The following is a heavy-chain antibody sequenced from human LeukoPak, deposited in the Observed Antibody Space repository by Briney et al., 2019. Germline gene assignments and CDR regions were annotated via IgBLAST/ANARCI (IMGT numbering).Heavy chain of an antibody. V-gene: IGHV4-59*01. CDR2: IYYSGST. CDR3: ARDRRDGHLDY. J-gene: IGHJ4*02. Sequence: PSETLSLTCTVSGGSTSSYYWSWIRQPPGKGLEWIGYIYYSGSTNYNPSLKSRVTISVDTSKNQFSLKLSSVTAADTAVYYCARDRRDGHLDYWGQGTLVTVSS. CDR1: GGSTSSYY. D-gene: IGHD5-24*01.